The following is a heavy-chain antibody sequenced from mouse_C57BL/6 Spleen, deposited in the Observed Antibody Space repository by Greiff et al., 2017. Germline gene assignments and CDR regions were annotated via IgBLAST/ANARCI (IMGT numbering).Heavy chain of an antibody. Sequence: EVKLMESGAGLVKPGGSLKLSCAASGFTFSSYAMSWVRQTPEQRLEWVAYISSGGDYIYYADTVKGRFTISRDNARNTLYLQMSSLKSEDTAMYYCTRDHYYSNYFDYWGQGTTLTVSS. CDR1: GFTFSSYA. V-gene: IGHV5-9-1*02. CDR2: ISSGGDYI. CDR3: TRDHYYSNYFDY. J-gene: IGHJ2*01. D-gene: IGHD2-5*01.